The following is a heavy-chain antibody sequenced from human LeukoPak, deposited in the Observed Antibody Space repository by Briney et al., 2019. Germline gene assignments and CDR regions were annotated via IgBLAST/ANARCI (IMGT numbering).Heavy chain of an antibody. D-gene: IGHD2-21*02. CDR2: ISGDGRST. CDR1: GFTFSTYP. V-gene: IGHV3-23*01. CDR3: AKGMGAYCGSGCYSRVFDY. Sequence: PGGALRLSCVIPGFTFSTYPMSWVRQAPGKGLGWVSTISGDGRSTVYADSVKGRFTISRDSSKSTMFLQMNSLRDDDTAVYYCAKGMGAYCGSGCYSRVFDYWGQGTLVTVSS. J-gene: IGHJ4*02.